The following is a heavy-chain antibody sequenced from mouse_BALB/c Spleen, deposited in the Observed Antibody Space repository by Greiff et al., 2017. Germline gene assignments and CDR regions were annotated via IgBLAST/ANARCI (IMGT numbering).Heavy chain of an antibody. Sequence: EVHLVESGGGLVQPGGSRKLSCAASGFPFSSFGMHWVRQAPEKGLEWVAYISSGSSTIYYADTGKGRFTISRDNPKNTLFLQMTSLRSEDTAMYDGARSSWVTRGFDVWGAGTTVTVSA. J-gene: IGHJ1*01. D-gene: IGHD3-3*01. CDR1: GFPFSSFG. CDR3: ARSSWVTRGFDV. CDR2: ISSGSSTI. V-gene: IGHV5-17*02.